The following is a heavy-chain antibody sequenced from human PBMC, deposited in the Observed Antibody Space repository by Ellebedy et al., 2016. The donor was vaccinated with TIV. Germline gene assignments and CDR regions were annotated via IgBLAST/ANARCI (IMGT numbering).Heavy chain of an antibody. CDR1: VYTFTSYD. CDR2: VHPNSGNT. Sequence: ASVKVSXXASVYTFTSYDIYWVRQATGQGLEYMGWVHPNSGNTNYAQKFQGRVTMTRDTSISTVYMDLDNLRSEDTGLYYCARNKDGLQHWGQGTLVTVSS. CDR3: ARNKDGLQH. J-gene: IGHJ1*01. V-gene: IGHV1-8*01.